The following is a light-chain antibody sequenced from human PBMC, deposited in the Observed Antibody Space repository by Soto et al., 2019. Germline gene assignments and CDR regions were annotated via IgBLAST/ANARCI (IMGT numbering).Light chain of an antibody. CDR2: KAI. V-gene: IGKV1-5*03. CDR3: QRYNDYQYV. Sequence: DIQMTQSPSTLSASVGDRVTITCRASQSITTWLAWYQQKPGKAPKLLIYKAINLQSGVPSTFSGSGSRTEFTLTISSLQPDDFGTYYCQRYNDYQYVFGQGTKLDMK. CDR1: QSITTW. J-gene: IGKJ2*01.